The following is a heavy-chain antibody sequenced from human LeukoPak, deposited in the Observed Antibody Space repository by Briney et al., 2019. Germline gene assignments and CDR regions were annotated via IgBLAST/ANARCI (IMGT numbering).Heavy chain of an antibody. CDR3: ARAGVGGSSTSCDF. V-gene: IGHV3-21*01. D-gene: IGHD2-2*01. CDR1: GFTFSSYS. Sequence: GGSLRLSCAASGFTFSSYSMNWVRQAPGKGLEWVSSISSSSSYIYYADSVKGRFTISRDNAKNSRYLQMNSLRAEDTAVYYCARAGVGGSSTSCDFWGQGTLVTVSS. CDR2: ISSSSSYI. J-gene: IGHJ4*02.